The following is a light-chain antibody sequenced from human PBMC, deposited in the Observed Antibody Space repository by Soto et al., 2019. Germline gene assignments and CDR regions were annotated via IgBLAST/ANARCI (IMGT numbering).Light chain of an antibody. V-gene: IGLV2-23*02. CDR3: CSYGGSSTFPYV. CDR1: SSDVGGNKF. J-gene: IGLJ1*01. CDR2: EVT. Sequence: QSALTQPPSASGSPGQSVTISCTGTSSDVGGNKFVSWYQQHPGKAPKLIIYEVTERPSGVSNRFSGSKFGNTASLTISGLLPEDEADYYCCSYGGSSTFPYVFGTGTKLTVL.